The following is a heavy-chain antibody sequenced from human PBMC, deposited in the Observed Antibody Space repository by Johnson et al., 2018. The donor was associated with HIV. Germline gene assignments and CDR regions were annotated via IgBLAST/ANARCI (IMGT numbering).Heavy chain of an antibody. CDR2: IYSGGRP. J-gene: IGHJ3*02. CDR3: AKVGGTTILRDAFDI. D-gene: IGHD1-1*01. V-gene: IGHV3-NL1*01. Sequence: QVQLVESGGGVVQPGRSLRLSCAASGFTFSSYGMHWVRQAPGKGLEWVSVIYSGGRPYYADSVKGRFTISRDNSKNTLYLQMNSLRAEDTAVYYCAKVGGTTILRDAFDIWGQGTMVTVSS. CDR1: GFTFSSYG.